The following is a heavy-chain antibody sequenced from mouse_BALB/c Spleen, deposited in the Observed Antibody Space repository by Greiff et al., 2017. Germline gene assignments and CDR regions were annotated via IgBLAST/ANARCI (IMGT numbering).Heavy chain of an antibody. CDR1: GFTFSSYA. V-gene: IGHV5-6-5*01. CDR3: ARGDYYGSSYYAMDY. D-gene: IGHD1-1*01. J-gene: IGHJ4*01. CDR2: ISSGGST. Sequence: EVKLVESGGGLVKPGGSLKLSCAASGFTFSSYAMSWVRQTPEKRLEWVASISSGGSTYYPDSVKGRFTISRDNARNILYLQMRSLRSEDTAMYYCARGDYYGSSYYAMDYWGQGTSVTVSA.